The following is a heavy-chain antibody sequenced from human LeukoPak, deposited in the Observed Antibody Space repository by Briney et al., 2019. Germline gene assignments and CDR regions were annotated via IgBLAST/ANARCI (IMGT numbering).Heavy chain of an antibody. D-gene: IGHD1-26*01. Sequence: PGGSLRLSCAASGFTFSNYDIHWVRQAPGKGLEWVAVIWYDGSKKYYADSVKGRFTISRDDSKNTLFLQMNSLRAEDTALYYCARGRGSSSPYYFDYWGQGTLVTVSS. J-gene: IGHJ4*02. CDR3: ARGRGSSSPYYFDY. V-gene: IGHV3-33*01. CDR2: IWYDGSKK. CDR1: GFTFSNYD.